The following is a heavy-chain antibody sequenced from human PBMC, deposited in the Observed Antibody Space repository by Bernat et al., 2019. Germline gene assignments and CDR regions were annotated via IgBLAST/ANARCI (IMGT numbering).Heavy chain of an antibody. CDR3: ARQHCSSTSCYVGAYYYGMDV. CDR1: GGSISSSSYY. Sequence: QLQLQESGPGLVKPSETLSLTCTVSGGSISSSSYYWGWIRQPPGKGLEWIGGIYYSGSTYYNPSLKSRVTISVDTSKNQFSLKLSSVTAADTAVYYCARQHCSSTSCYVGAYYYGMDVWGQGTTVTVSS. CDR2: IYYSGST. D-gene: IGHD2-2*01. V-gene: IGHV4-39*01. J-gene: IGHJ6*02.